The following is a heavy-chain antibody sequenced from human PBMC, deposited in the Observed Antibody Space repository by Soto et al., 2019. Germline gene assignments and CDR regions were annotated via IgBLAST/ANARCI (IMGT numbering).Heavy chain of an antibody. D-gene: IGHD6-13*01. V-gene: IGHV3-7*05. CDR2: IKQDGSGK. J-gene: IGHJ6*02. Sequence: GGSLRLSCAASGFTLSSYWMSWVRQAPGKGLEWVANIKQDGSGKYYVDSVKGRFTISRDNAKNSLYLQMNSLRAEDTAVYYCAKIMPSSSYFIYYYYGMDVWGQGTTVTVSS. CDR1: GFTLSSYW. CDR3: AKIMPSSSYFIYYYYGMDV.